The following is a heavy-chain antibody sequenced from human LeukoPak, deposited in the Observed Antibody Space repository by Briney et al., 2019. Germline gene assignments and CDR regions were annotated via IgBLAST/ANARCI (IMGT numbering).Heavy chain of an antibody. D-gene: IGHD6-13*01. Sequence: ASVKVSCKASGYTFTSYDINWERQATGQGLEWMGWMNPNSGNAGYAQKFQGRVTMTRNTSISTAYMELSSLRSEDTAVYYCARGRGAAHNWFDPWGQGTLVTVSS. J-gene: IGHJ5*02. CDR2: MNPNSGNA. CDR1: GYTFTSYD. V-gene: IGHV1-8*01. CDR3: ARGRGAAHNWFDP.